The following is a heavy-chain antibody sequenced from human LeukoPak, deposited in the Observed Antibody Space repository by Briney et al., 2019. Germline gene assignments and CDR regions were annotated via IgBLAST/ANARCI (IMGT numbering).Heavy chain of an antibody. D-gene: IGHD3-10*01. J-gene: IGHJ6*02. CDR2: ISGSGGST. CDR1: GFTFSTYA. Sequence: GGSLRLSCAASGFTFSTYAMSWVRLAPGKGLEWVSGISGSGGSTYYADSVKGRFTSSRDKYNNTLYVQMNSLRVEDTAVYYCAKSGGLSGSGRLAMDVWGQGTTVTVSS. V-gene: IGHV3-23*01. CDR3: AKSGGLSGSGRLAMDV.